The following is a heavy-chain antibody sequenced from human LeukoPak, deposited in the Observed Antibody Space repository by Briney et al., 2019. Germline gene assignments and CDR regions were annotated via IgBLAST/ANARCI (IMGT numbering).Heavy chain of an antibody. V-gene: IGHV4-59*01. CDR3: ARVKGGGYYFLFDY. CDR1: GGSSSSYY. CDR2: IYYSGST. D-gene: IGHD3-22*01. J-gene: IGHJ4*02. Sequence: PSETLSLTCTVSGGSSSSYYWSWIRQPPGKGLEWIGYIYYSGSTNYNPSLKGRVTISVDTSKNQFSLKLSSVTAADTAVYYCARVKGGGYYFLFDYWGQGTLVTVSS.